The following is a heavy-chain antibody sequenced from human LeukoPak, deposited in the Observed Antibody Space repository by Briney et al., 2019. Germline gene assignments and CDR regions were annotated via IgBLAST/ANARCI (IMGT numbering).Heavy chain of an antibody. CDR1: GFTFSNAW. Sequence: GGSLRLSCAASGFTFSNAWMSWVRQAPGKGLEWVGRIKSKTDGGTTDYAAPVKGRFTISRDDSKNTLYLQMNSLKTEDTAVYYCTTTITNLPRYCTNGVCYTGLDYFDYWGQGTLVTVSS. D-gene: IGHD2-8*01. CDR2: IKSKTDGGTT. J-gene: IGHJ4*02. V-gene: IGHV3-15*01. CDR3: TTTITNLPRYCTNGVCYTGLDYFDY.